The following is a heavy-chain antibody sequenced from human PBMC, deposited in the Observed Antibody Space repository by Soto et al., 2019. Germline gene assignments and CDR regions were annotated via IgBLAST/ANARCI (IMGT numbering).Heavy chain of an antibody. Sequence: PSETLSLTCTVSGGSISSSYWSWIRQPPGKGLEWLGYIYYSGSTNYNPSLKSRVTISVDTSKNQFSLKLSSVTAADTAVYYCARDSPSSSSFNYYYYMDVWGKGTTVTVSS. D-gene: IGHD6-6*01. CDR3: ARDSPSSSSFNYYYYMDV. J-gene: IGHJ6*03. V-gene: IGHV4-59*01. CDR1: GGSISSSY. CDR2: IYYSGST.